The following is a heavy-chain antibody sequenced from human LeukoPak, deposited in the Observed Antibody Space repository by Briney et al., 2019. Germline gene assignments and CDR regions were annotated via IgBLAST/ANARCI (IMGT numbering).Heavy chain of an antibody. CDR1: GYTFTSYD. Sequence: ASVEVSCKASGYTFTSYDINWVRQATGQGLEWMGWMNPNSGNTGYAQKFQGRVTITRNTSISTAYMELSSLRSEDTAVYYCARERFGSIGLWYWGQGTLVTVSS. D-gene: IGHD3-10*01. J-gene: IGHJ4*02. CDR3: ARERFGSIGLWY. CDR2: MNPNSGNT. V-gene: IGHV1-8*03.